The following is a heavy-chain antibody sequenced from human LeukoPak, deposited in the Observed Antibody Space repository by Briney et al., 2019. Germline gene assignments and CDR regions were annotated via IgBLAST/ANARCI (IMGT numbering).Heavy chain of an antibody. D-gene: IGHD3-16*01. V-gene: IGHV4-30-2*01. J-gene: IGHJ2*01. CDR3: ARDLRRYFDL. CDR1: GGSISSGGYY. Sequence: SETLSLTCTVSGGSISSGGYYWSWIRQPPGKGLEWIGYIYHSGSTYYNPSLKSRVTISVDRSKNQFSLKLSSVTAADTAVYYCARDLRRYFDLWGRGTLVTVSS. CDR2: IYHSGST.